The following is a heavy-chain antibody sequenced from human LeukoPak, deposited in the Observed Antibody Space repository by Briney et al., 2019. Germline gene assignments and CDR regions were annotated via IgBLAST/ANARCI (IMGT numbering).Heavy chain of an antibody. Sequence: SETLSLTCSVSGASISSYYWSWIRQPPGKPLEWIGYIYYTGSTNYNPSLKSRVTMSVDTSKNQFSLKLSSVTAADTAVYYCARDGWSSYWGQGTLVTVSS. V-gene: IGHV4-59*12. CDR2: IYYTGST. CDR1: GASISSYY. CDR3: ARDGWSSY. J-gene: IGHJ4*02. D-gene: IGHD6-19*01.